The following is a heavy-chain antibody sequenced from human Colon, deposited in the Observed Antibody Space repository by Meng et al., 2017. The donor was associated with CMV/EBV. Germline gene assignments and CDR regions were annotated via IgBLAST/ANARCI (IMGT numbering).Heavy chain of an antibody. V-gene: IGHV1-2*02. Sequence: ASVKVSCKASGYTFTAYHIHWVRQAPGQGFGWMGWINPTTGGTSYAQKFQGRVTMTRDTSISTAYMELSRLRSDDTALYYCGRYPVDGSASIDYWGQGTLVTVSS. D-gene: IGHD3-10*01. CDR1: GYTFTAYH. CDR3: GRYPVDGSASIDY. J-gene: IGHJ4*02. CDR2: INPTTGGT.